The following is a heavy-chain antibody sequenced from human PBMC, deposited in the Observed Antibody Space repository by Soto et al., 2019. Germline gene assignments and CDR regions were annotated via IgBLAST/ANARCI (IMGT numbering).Heavy chain of an antibody. D-gene: IGHD6-6*01. J-gene: IGHJ4*02. V-gene: IGHV4-59*01. CDR1: GGSISDFY. CDR2: IYYSGST. Sequence: SETLSLTCTVSGGSISDFYWSWIRQPPGKGLEWIGYIYYSGSTNYNPSLKSRVTISVDTSKNQFPLNLRSMSPADTAVYYCARVGGLAARTFDYWGPGTLVTVSS. CDR3: ARVGGLAARTFDY.